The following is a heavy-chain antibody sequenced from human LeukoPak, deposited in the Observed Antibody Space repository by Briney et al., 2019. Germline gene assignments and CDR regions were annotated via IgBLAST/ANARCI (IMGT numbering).Heavy chain of an antibody. CDR2: ISHSGST. D-gene: IGHD5-18*01. CDR3: ARDNTGFSPIWFVP. CDR1: DYSFTVGFH. V-gene: IGHV4-38-2*02. J-gene: IGHJ5*02. Sequence: SETLSLTCTVSDYSFTVGFHCGWLRQPPGKGLGWIASISHSGSTHYNPSLKSRDTLSVDTSKNQFSLNLTSVTAAHAAVYDWARDNTGFSPIWFVPSGQGSLVTVSS.